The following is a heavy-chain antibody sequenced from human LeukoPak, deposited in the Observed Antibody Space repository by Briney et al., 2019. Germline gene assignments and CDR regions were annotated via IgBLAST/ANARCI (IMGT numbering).Heavy chain of an antibody. V-gene: IGHV3-53*04. J-gene: IGHJ2*01. CDR1: EFTVSSYH. CDR2: FYRTTGQ. D-gene: IGHD6-6*01. Sequence: GGSLRLSCAASEFTVSSYHLSWVRQAPGEGLEWLSVFYRTTGQFYADAVKGRFIISRHDSNNTLSLQMNSLRPEDTAVYYCARRQHVNWGFDLWGRGTLVTVSS. CDR3: ARRQHVNWGFDL.